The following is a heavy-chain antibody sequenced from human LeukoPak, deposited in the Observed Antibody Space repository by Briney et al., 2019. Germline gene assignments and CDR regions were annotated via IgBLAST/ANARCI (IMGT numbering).Heavy chain of an antibody. J-gene: IGHJ4*02. CDR3: AKDLDGDSNY. D-gene: IGHD2-21*01. CDR2: ISYDGSNK. V-gene: IGHV3-30*18. CDR1: GFTFSSYG. Sequence: GRSLRLSCAASGFTFSSYGMHWVRQAPGKGLEWVAVISYDGSNKYYADSVKGRFTISRDNSKNTLYLQMNSLRAEDTAVYYCAKDLDGDSNYWGQGTLVTVSS.